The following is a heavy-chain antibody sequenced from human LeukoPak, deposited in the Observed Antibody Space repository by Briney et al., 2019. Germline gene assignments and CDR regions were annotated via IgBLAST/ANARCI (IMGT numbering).Heavy chain of an antibody. Sequence: SETLSLTCTVSGGSINSANYYWGWLRQPPGKGLEWIGSIYYIATTYDNPSLKSRVTISIETSKNQFSLKLSSVTASDTAVYYCARQRADYYYYYVDVWGKGTTVAVS. V-gene: IGHV4-39*01. CDR1: GGSINSANYY. CDR3: ARQRADYYYYYVDV. J-gene: IGHJ6*03. CDR2: IYYIATT.